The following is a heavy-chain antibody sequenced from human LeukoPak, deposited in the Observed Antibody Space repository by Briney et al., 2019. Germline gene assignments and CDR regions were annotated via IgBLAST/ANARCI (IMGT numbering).Heavy chain of an antibody. D-gene: IGHD6-19*01. CDR2: IYSGGTT. Sequence: GGSLTLSCAASGFTVSTNCITWVCQAQPTGLELVSTIYSGGTTYYAYSVIVRFTISRHNSRNTLYLQMNGLRAEDTAVYYCAKAKSSSGWHGGFDHWGQGTLVTVSS. V-gene: IGHV3-53*04. J-gene: IGHJ4*02. CDR1: GFTVSTNC. CDR3: AKAKSSSGWHGGFDH.